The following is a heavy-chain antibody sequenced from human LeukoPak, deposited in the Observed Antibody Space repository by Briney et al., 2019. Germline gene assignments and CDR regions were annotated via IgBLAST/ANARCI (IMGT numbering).Heavy chain of an antibody. CDR3: ASSITMVRGVPQELRD. J-gene: IGHJ4*02. V-gene: IGHV4-34*01. Sequence: SETLSLTCAVYGGSFSGYYWSWIRQPPGKGLEWIGEINHSGSTNYNPSLKSRVTISVDTSKNQFSLKLSSVTAADTAVYYCASSITMVRGVPQELRDWGQGTLVAVSS. CDR1: GGSFSGYY. CDR2: INHSGST. D-gene: IGHD3-10*01.